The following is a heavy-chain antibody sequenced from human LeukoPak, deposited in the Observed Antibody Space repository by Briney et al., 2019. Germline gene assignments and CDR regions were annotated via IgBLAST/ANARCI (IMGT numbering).Heavy chain of an antibody. D-gene: IGHD3-10*01. J-gene: IGHJ4*02. CDR1: GFTFRNSA. CDR2: ISGTGYNT. V-gene: IGHV3-23*01. CDR3: AKHVSGILFYFDY. Sequence: GGSLRLSCAASGFTFRNSAMSWVRQAPGKGLEWVSGISGTGYNTYYADSVKGLFTISRDNSKNTLYLQMNSLGAEDTAVYYCAKHVSGILFYFDYWGQRTLVTVSS.